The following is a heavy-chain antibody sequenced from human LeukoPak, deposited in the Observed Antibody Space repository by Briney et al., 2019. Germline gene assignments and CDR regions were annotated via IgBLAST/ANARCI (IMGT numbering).Heavy chain of an antibody. CDR1: GFTFSNAW. Sequence: PGGSLRLSCAASGFTFSNAWMSWVRQAPGKGLEWVGRIKSKTDGGTTDYAAPVKGRFTISRDDSKNTLYLQMNSLKTEDTAVYYFTTGPPLIVVVPAAIVDLISYYYYYMDVGGKGTTVTVSS. D-gene: IGHD2-2*01. CDR2: IKSKTDGGTT. CDR3: TTGPPLIVVVPAAIVDLISYYYYYMDV. J-gene: IGHJ6*03. V-gene: IGHV3-15*01.